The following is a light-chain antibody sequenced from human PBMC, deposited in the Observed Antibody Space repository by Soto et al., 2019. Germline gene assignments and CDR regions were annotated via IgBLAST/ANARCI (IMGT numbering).Light chain of an antibody. CDR2: LNSDGSH. Sequence: QPVLTQLPSASASLGASVKLTCTLSSGHSSYAIAWHQQQPDKGPRYLMKLNSDGSHTKGDGIPHRFSGSSSGAERYLTISSLQSEDEADYYCQTWGTGIWVFGGGTKLTVL. J-gene: IGLJ3*02. V-gene: IGLV4-69*01. CDR3: QTWGTGIWV. CDR1: SGHSSYA.